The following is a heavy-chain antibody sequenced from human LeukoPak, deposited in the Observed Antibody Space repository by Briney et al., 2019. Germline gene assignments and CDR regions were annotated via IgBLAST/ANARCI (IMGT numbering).Heavy chain of an antibody. J-gene: IGHJ4*02. V-gene: IGHV3-11*03. CDR3: ASSGRPPREAYYDESGAYYYFDY. CDR1: EFSFSDYY. D-gene: IGHD3-22*01. CDR2: ISTSSSYT. Sequence: GGSLRLSCAASEFSFSDYYMNWIRQAPGKGLEWVADISTSSSYTNYADSVKGRFIISRDNARSSLYLQMNSLRAEDTAVYYCASSGRPPREAYYDESGAYYYFDYWGQGTLVTVSS.